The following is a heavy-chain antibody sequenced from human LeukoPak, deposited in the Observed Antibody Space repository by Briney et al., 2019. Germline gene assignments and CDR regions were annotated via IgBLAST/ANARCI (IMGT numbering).Heavy chain of an antibody. J-gene: IGHJ3*02. CDR3: ARPELRYFDWGTDAFDI. Sequence: SVKVFCKASGGTFSSYAISWVRQAPGQGLEWMGGTIPIFGTANYAQKFQGRVTITADESTSTAYMELGSLRSEDTAVYYCARPELRYFDWGTDAFDIWGQGTMVTVSS. V-gene: IGHV1-69*13. CDR1: GGTFSSYA. D-gene: IGHD3-9*01. CDR2: TIPIFGTA.